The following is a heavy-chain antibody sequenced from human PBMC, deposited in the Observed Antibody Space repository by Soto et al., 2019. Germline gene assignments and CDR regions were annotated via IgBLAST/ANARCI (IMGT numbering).Heavy chain of an antibody. V-gene: IGHV4-34*01. CDR3: ARDIVVGGDVAWFDP. D-gene: IGHD2-2*01. CDR2: INHSGST. J-gene: IGHJ5*02. CDR1: GGSFSDYY. Sequence: PSETLSLTCAVYGGSFSDYYWNWIRQPPGKGLEWIGEINHSGSTNYNPSLKSRVTISVDTSKNQFSLKLSAVTAADTAVYYCARDIVVGGDVAWFDPWGQGTLVTVS.